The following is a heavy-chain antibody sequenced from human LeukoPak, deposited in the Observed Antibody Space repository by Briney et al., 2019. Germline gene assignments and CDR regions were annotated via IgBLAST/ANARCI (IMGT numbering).Heavy chain of an antibody. J-gene: IGHJ4*02. D-gene: IGHD3-16*01. V-gene: IGHV3-33*08. CDR2: IWSDGSQK. CDR1: GFTFSSYG. Sequence: GGSLKLSCAASGFTFSSYGMHWVRQAPGKGLGWVAVIWSDGSQKYYADSVKGRFTTSRDNSKETLDLQMNSLRAEDTALYYCVRRGSKTYDFDYWGQGTLVIVSP. CDR3: VRRGSKTYDFDY.